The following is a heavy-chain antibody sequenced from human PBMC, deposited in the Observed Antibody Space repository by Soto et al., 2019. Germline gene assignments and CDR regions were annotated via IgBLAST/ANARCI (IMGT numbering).Heavy chain of an antibody. V-gene: IGHV1-69*06. J-gene: IGHJ4*02. CDR1: GGTFSSHG. CDR3: ASERSVQYFDF. CDR2: IIPTFGTP. D-gene: IGHD1-26*01. Sequence: QVQLVQSGTVVQRRGSSVKVSCQASGGTFSSHGMAWVRQAPGQGLEWMGGIIPTFGTPTYAPKFQGRVTITTDKSTNTAYMELSSLISEDTGVYYCASERSVQYFDFWGQGTLITVSS.